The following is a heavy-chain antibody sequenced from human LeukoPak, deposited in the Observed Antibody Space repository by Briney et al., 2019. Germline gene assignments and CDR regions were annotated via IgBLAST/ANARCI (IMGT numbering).Heavy chain of an antibody. CDR2: INPNSVGT. CDR3: VRGGVVPAAFFDY. Sequence: ASVKVSCKASGYTFTFYYMHLVRQAPGQGLEWMGLINPNSVGTNYAQNFQGRVTMTRDTSRSTFYMELSSLRSEKTAVNYCVRGGVVPAAFFDYWGQGTLVTVS. V-gene: IGHV1-2*02. D-gene: IGHD2-2*01. CDR1: GYTFTFYY. J-gene: IGHJ4*02.